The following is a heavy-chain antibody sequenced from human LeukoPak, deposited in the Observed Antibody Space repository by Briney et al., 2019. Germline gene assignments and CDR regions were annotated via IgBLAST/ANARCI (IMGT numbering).Heavy chain of an antibody. J-gene: IGHJ4*02. CDR1: GYTFSNYY. CDR3: ARRLTGPIDY. D-gene: IGHD7-27*01. CDR2: TNPRGGST. Sequence: GASVKVSFKASGYTFSNYYMHWVRQAPGQGLEWMGVTNPRGGSTTYAQKFQGRVIMSRDTSTSTVHMELSSLRSEDTAVYYCARRLTGPIDYWGQGTLVTVSS. V-gene: IGHV1-46*01.